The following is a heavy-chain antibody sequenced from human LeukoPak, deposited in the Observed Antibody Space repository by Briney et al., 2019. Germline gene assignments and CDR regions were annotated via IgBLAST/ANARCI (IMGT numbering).Heavy chain of an antibody. Sequence: GGSLRLSCAASGFTFSSYAMTWVRQAPGKGLEWVSSISPSGGNTYYADSVKGRFTISRDNSKTTLYLQMNSLRAEDTAVYYCARDRLAVAGWFDPWGQGTLVTVSS. CDR3: ARDRLAVAGWFDP. V-gene: IGHV3-23*01. CDR1: GFTFSSYA. D-gene: IGHD6-19*01. J-gene: IGHJ5*02. CDR2: ISPSGGNT.